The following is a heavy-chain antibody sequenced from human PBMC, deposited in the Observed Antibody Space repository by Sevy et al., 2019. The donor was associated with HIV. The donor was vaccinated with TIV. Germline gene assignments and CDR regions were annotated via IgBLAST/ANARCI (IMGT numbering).Heavy chain of an antibody. CDR1: GFAFSSYD. Sequence: GGSLRLSCAASGFAFSSYDMHWVRRAPGKGLEWVLYITSSGTTINYADSVKGRFTISRDNAKNSLYLQMNSLRVEDTAVYYCARDLPPSATIVPHFDYWGQGTLVTVSS. V-gene: IGHV3-48*03. J-gene: IGHJ4*02. D-gene: IGHD1-26*01. CDR3: ARDLPPSATIVPHFDY. CDR2: ITSSGTTI.